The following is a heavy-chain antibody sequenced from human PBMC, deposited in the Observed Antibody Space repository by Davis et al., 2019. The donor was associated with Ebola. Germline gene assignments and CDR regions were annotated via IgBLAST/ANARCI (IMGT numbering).Heavy chain of an antibody. CDR3: ARGPVAAAGTYYYYYGMDV. J-gene: IGHJ6*02. D-gene: IGHD6-13*01. Sequence: PSETLSLTCTVSGGSISSHYWSWIRQPPGKGLEWIGYIYYSGSTNYNPSLKSRVTISVDTSKNQFSLKLSSVTAADTAVYYCARGPVAAAGTYYYYYGMDVWGQGTTVTVSS. CDR2: IYYSGST. V-gene: IGHV4-59*11. CDR1: GGSISSHY.